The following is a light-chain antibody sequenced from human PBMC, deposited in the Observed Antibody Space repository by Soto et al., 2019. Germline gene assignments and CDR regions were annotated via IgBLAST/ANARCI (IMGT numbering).Light chain of an antibody. V-gene: IGKV3-15*01. CDR1: QSFSNN. CDR3: QRYNDWPRT. J-gene: IGKJ1*01. Sequence: EIVMTQSPATLSVSPGERATLSCRASQSFSNNLAWFQHKPGQAPRLLIYGASTRATGIPDRFSGSGSGTEFTLTISSLQSEDFAVYYCQRYNDWPRTFGQGTKVES. CDR2: GAS.